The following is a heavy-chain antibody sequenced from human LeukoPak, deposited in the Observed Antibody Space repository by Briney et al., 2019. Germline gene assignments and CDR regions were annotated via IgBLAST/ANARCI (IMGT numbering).Heavy chain of an antibody. CDR1: GFTFSDYY. Sequence: GGSLRLSCAASGFTFSDYYMSWIRQAPGKGLEWVSYISSSGSTIDYADSVKGRFTISRDNAKNSLYLQMNSLRAEDTAVYYCARCSSTSCSNGYFDYWGQGTLVTVSS. J-gene: IGHJ4*02. CDR3: ARCSSTSCSNGYFDY. V-gene: IGHV3-11*04. D-gene: IGHD2-2*01. CDR2: ISSSGSTI.